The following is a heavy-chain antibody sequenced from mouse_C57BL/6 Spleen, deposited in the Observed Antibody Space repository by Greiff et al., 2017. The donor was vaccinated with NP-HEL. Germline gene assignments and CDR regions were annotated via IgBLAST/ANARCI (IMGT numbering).Heavy chain of an antibody. D-gene: IGHD2-3*01. Sequence: EVKLVESGPELVKPGASVKISCKASGYTFTDYYMNWVKQSHGKSLEWIGDINPNNGGTSYNQKFKGKATLTVDKSSSTAYMELRSLTSEDSAVYYCALYDGYFYAMDYWGQGTSVTVSS. CDR2: INPNNGGT. CDR1: GYTFTDYY. CDR3: ALYDGYFYAMDY. J-gene: IGHJ4*01. V-gene: IGHV1-26*01.